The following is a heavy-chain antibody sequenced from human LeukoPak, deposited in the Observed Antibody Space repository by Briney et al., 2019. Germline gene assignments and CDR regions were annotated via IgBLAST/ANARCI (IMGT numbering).Heavy chain of an antibody. CDR3: ARDLRNYCSGGSCFPGRYFDY. CDR1: GYTFTSYG. Sequence: ASVKVSCKASGYTFTSYGISWVRQAPGQGLEWMGWISAYNGNTNYAQKLQGRVTMTTDTSTSTAYMELRSLRSDDTAVYYCARDLRNYCSGGSCFPGRYFDYWGQGTLVTVSS. CDR2: ISAYNGNT. D-gene: IGHD2-15*01. J-gene: IGHJ4*02. V-gene: IGHV1-18*01.